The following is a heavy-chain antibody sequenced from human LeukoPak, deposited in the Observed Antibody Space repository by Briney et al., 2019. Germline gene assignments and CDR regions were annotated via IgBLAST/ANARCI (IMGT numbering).Heavy chain of an antibody. CDR2: INHSGST. CDR3: ARGGDDILIGPTPLY. D-gene: IGHD3-9*01. Sequence: SETLSLTCAVYGGSFSDYYWSWIRQPPGKGLEWIGEINHSGSTNYNPSLKSRVTISVDTSKNQFSLKLSSVTAADTAVYYCARGGDDILIGPTPLYWGQGTLVTVSS. V-gene: IGHV4-34*01. CDR1: GGSFSDYY. J-gene: IGHJ4*02.